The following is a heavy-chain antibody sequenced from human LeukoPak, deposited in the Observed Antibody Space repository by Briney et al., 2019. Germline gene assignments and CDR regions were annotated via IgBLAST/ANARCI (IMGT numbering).Heavy chain of an antibody. D-gene: IGHD4-17*01. V-gene: IGHV3-15*01. Sequence: PGGSLRLSCAASGFTFSSYEMNWVRQAPGKGLEWVGRIKSKTDGGTTDYAAPVKGRFTISRDDSKNTLYLQMNSLKTEDTAVYYCTTDLGTVTLDDAFDIWGQGTMVTVSS. CDR3: TTDLGTVTLDDAFDI. J-gene: IGHJ3*02. CDR1: GFTFSSYE. CDR2: IKSKTDGGTT.